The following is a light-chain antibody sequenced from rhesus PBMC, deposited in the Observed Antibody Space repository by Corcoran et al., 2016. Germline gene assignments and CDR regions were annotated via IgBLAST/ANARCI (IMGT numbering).Light chain of an antibody. CDR1: SSDIGGYNY. V-gene: IGLV2S7*01. CDR2: GVT. J-gene: IGLJ1*01. Sequence: QSAPTQPPSVSGSPGQSVTISCTGTSSDIGGYNYVSWYQQHPGKAPKLMIYGVTVRPSGVSDRFSGSKSGNTASLTISGLQAEDEADYYCCSYTISSTFIFGTGTRLTVL. CDR3: CSYTISSTFI.